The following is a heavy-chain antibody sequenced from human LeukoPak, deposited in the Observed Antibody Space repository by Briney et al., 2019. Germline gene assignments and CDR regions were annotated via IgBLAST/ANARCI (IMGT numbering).Heavy chain of an antibody. CDR3: ARDLYCSGGSCRNWFDP. Sequence: ASVKVSCKASGYTFTGYYMHWVRQAPGQGLEWMGRINPNSGGTNYARKFQGRVTMTRDTSISTAYMELSRLRSDDTAVYYCARDLYCSGGSCRNWFDPWGQGTLVTVSS. CDR2: INPNSGGT. V-gene: IGHV1-2*06. J-gene: IGHJ5*02. CDR1: GYTFTGYY. D-gene: IGHD2-15*01.